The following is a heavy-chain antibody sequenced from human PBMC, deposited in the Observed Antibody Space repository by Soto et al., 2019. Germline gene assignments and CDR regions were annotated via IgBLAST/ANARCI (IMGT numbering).Heavy chain of an antibody. CDR3: ANRDTSMVTRYYYGMDV. V-gene: IGHV3-23*01. CDR1: GFAFSSYD. Sequence: QPGGSLRLSCAASGFAFSSYDMSWVRQAPGKGLEWVSAISGSGDRTYYADSVRGRFTISRDNSKNTLYLQMNSLRAEDTAVYFCANRDTSMVTRYYYGMDVWGQGTTVTVSS. CDR2: ISGSGDRT. D-gene: IGHD5-18*01. J-gene: IGHJ6*02.